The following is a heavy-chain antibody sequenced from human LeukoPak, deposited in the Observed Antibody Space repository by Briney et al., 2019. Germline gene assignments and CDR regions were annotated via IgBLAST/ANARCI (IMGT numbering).Heavy chain of an antibody. J-gene: IGHJ4*02. CDR1: GFTFSSYG. V-gene: IGHV3-30*02. D-gene: IGHD3-16*02. CDR2: MRYDGSNK. CDR3: AKDHGGSRNAVYDYVWGSYRLGSEYFDY. Sequence: PGGSLRLSCAASGFTFSSYGMHWLRQAPGKGLEWVAFMRYDGSNKYYADSVKGRFTISRDNSKNTLYLQMNSLRAEDTAVYYCAKDHGGSRNAVYDYVWGSYRLGSEYFDYWGQGTLVTVSS.